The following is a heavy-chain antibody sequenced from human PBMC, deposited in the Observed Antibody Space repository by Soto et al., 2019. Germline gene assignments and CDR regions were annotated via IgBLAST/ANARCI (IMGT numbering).Heavy chain of an antibody. J-gene: IGHJ4*02. CDR2: ISADGSSQ. V-gene: IGHV3-30-3*01. D-gene: IGHD2-15*01. CDR1: GFTFSRSP. Sequence: QVQLVESGGGEVQPGTSLRLSCAASGFTFSRSPMHWVRQAPGKGLDWVGLISADGSSQHYADSARGRFIISRDNFRSTVSLQMDRLRAEDTAVYYCARPVVAGTPDYWGQGTLVSVSS. CDR3: ARPVVAGTPDY.